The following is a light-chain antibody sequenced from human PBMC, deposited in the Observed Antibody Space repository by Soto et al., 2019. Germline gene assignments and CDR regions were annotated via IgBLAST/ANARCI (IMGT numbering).Light chain of an antibody. Sequence: ITWRQSPGTVSLSPLDIATLSFMARQSVSNDYVAWVPQKPAQAPRLLIYGADTRATGIPARFSASGSGTEFTLNIRSLQPDDFASYYCQQYNSYSTFGQGTKVDIK. CDR1: QSVSNDY. J-gene: IGKJ1*01. CDR3: QQYNSYST. V-gene: IGKV3-20*01. CDR2: GAD.